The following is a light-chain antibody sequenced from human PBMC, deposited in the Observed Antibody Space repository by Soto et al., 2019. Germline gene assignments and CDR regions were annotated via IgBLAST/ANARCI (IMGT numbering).Light chain of an antibody. CDR3: QKYNSAPRT. Sequence: DIQMTQSPFSLSASVGDRVTITCRASQGISNYLAWYQQKPGKVPKLLIYAASTLQSGVPSRFSGSGSGTEFCLTISSLQPEDVANYYCQKYNSAPRTFGQGTKVEIK. CDR2: AAS. CDR1: QGISNY. J-gene: IGKJ1*01. V-gene: IGKV1-27*01.